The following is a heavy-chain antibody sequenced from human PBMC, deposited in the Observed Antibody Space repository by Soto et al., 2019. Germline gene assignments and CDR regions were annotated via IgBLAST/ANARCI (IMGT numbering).Heavy chain of an antibody. CDR1: GGSISSSNW. CDR2: IYHSGST. CDR3: ARSIGGPRRFNGMDV. V-gene: IGHV4-4*02. Sequence: PSETLSLTCAVSGGSISSSNWWSWVRQPPGKGLEWIGEIYHSGSTNYNPSLKSRVTISVDKSKNQFSLKLSSVTAADTATYYCARSIGGPRRFNGMDVWGQGTTVTVSS. D-gene: IGHD1-26*01. J-gene: IGHJ6*02.